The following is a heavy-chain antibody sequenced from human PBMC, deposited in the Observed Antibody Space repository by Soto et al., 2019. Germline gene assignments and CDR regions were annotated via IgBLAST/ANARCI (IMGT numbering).Heavy chain of an antibody. V-gene: IGHV1-24*01. Sequence: SVKXSCKVSGYTLTELSMHWVRQAPGKGLEWMGGFDPEDGETIYAQKFQGRVTMTEDTSTDTAYMELSSLRSEDTAVYYCATSRRILTGYYLYYFDYWGQGTLVTVSS. CDR1: GYTLTELS. J-gene: IGHJ4*02. D-gene: IGHD3-9*01. CDR3: ATSRRILTGYYLYYFDY. CDR2: FDPEDGET.